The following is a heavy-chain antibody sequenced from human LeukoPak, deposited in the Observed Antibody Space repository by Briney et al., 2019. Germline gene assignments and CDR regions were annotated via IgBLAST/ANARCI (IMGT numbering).Heavy chain of an antibody. D-gene: IGHD6-19*01. CDR1: GGSISSTNW. CDR3: ARKFSGWFDY. Sequence: SETLSLTCAVSGGSISSTNWWTWVRPPPGKGLEWIGEIYRSGDTNYKPSLKSRVTMSVDKSKNQFSLKLNSVTAADTAVYYCARKFSGWFDYWGQGTPVTVSS. J-gene: IGHJ4*02. CDR2: IYRSGDT. V-gene: IGHV4-4*02.